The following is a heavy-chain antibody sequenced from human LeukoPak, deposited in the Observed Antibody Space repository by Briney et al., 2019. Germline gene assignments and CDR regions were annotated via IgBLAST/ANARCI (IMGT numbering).Heavy chain of an antibody. V-gene: IGHV4-4*07. J-gene: IGHJ4*02. Sequence: SETLSLTCTVSGGSISTNYWSWIRQPAGKGLEWIGRIYNSGNTNYSPSLESRVTMSADTSKNQFSLKLSPVTAADTAVYYCARGTFDSSGYYLFDYWGQGTPVTVSS. CDR3: ARGTFDSSGYYLFDY. CDR2: IYNSGNT. CDR1: GGSISTNY. D-gene: IGHD3-22*01.